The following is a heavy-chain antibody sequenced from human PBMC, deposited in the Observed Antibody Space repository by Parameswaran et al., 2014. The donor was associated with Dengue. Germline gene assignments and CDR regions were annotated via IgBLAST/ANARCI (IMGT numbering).Heavy chain of an antibody. CDR3: AREGMAAAGTTLDY. CDR2: IIPIFGTP. Sequence: SWVRQAPGQGLEWMGGIIPIFGTPNYAPKFQGRVTITADESTTTAYMQLSSLRSDDTAVYYCAREGMAAAGTTLDYWGQGTLVTVSS. J-gene: IGHJ4*02. V-gene: IGHV1-69*01. D-gene: IGHD6-13*01.